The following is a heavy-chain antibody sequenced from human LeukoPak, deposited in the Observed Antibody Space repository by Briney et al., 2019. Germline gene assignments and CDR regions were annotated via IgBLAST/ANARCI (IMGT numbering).Heavy chain of an antibody. CDR3: ARELRIAVAGIDY. CDR2: IYSGGST. Sequence: GGSPRLSCAASGLTVSSNYMSWVRQAPGKGLEWVSVIYSGGSTYYADSVKGRFTISRDNSKNTLYLQMNSLRAEDTAVYYCARELRIAVAGIDYWGQGTLVTVSS. J-gene: IGHJ4*02. CDR1: GLTVSSNY. D-gene: IGHD6-19*01. V-gene: IGHV3-53*05.